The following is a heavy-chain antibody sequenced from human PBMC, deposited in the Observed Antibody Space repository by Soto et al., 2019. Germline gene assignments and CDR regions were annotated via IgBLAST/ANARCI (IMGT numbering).Heavy chain of an antibody. J-gene: IGHJ6*02. Sequence: VQVVESGGGVVQPGRSLRLSCAASGFTFSSHGMHWVRQAPGKGLEWVAVIWYDGSSKYYGDSVKGRFTISRDNSKRTLFLQMNSLRAEDTAVYYCVRDGLGGSLYGMDVWGQGTTVTVSS. CDR3: VRDGLGGSLYGMDV. D-gene: IGHD2-15*01. CDR2: IWYDGSSK. V-gene: IGHV3-33*01. CDR1: GFTFSSHG.